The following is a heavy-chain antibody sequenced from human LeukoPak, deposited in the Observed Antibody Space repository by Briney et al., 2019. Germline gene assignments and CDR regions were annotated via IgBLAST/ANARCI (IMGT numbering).Heavy chain of an antibody. CDR3: ARTNYYDSGGYPIYYFDY. CDR1: EFTFDTYT. J-gene: IGHJ4*02. D-gene: IGHD3-22*01. CDR2: VSSASSYI. V-gene: IGHV3-21*01. Sequence: PGGSLRLSCAASEFTFDTYTMNWVRQAPGKGLEWVSSVSSASSYIYYSDSVKGRFTISRDDAKNSLFLQMNSLRAEDTAVYYCARTNYYDSGGYPIYYFDYWGQGTLVTVSS.